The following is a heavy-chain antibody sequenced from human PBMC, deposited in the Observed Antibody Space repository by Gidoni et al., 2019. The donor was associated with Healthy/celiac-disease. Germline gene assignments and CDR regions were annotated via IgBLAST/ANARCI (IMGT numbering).Heavy chain of an antibody. V-gene: IGHV1-69*01. D-gene: IGHD2-15*01. CDR1: GGTFSSYA. Sequence: QVQLVQSGAEVQKPGSSVKVSCKASGGTFSSYAISWVRQAPGQGLEWMGGIIPIFGTANYAQKFQGRVKITADESTSTAYMELSSLRSEDTAVYYCARWALDGGKMLHYGMDVWGQGTTVTVSS. J-gene: IGHJ6*02. CDR2: IIPIFGTA. CDR3: ARWALDGGKMLHYGMDV.